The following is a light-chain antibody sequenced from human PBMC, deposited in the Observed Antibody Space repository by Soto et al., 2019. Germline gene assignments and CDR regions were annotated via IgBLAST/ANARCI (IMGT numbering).Light chain of an antibody. CDR2: LEGSGSY. CDR1: SGHSSYI. Sequence: QPVLTQSSSASASLGSSVNLTCTLSSGHSSYIIACHQQQPGKAPRYLMKLEGSGSYNKGSGVPDRFSGSSSGADRYLNISNLQFADEADYYCETWDSNIHWVFVGGTQVTVL. J-gene: IGLJ3*02. CDR3: ETWDSNIHWV. V-gene: IGLV4-60*02.